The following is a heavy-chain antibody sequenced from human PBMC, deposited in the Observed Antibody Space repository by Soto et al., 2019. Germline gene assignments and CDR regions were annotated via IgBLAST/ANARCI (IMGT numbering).Heavy chain of an antibody. Sequence: PSESLSLTCTVSGGSISSSSYYWGWIRQPPGKGLEWIGSIYYSGSTYYNPSLKSRVTISVDTSKNQFSLKLSSVTAADTAVYYCARRRANYYGSVSSFDYGGHETLVPASP. CDR3: ARRRANYYGSVSSFDY. CDR1: GGSISSSSYY. V-gene: IGHV4-39*01. J-gene: IGHJ4*01. D-gene: IGHD3-10*01. CDR2: IYYSGST.